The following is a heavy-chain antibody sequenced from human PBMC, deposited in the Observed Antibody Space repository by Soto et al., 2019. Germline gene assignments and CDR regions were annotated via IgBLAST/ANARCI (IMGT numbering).Heavy chain of an antibody. Sequence: SETLSLTCSVSGASISNYYWSWVRQPPGKGLEWMGYIHSTGSTIYNPSLRTRVTMLVDTSKGQFSLKLNSVTAADTAVYYCARVSSDIVVVPAYDPWGQGTLVTVSS. CDR1: GASISNYY. D-gene: IGHD2-2*01. CDR2: IHSTGST. CDR3: ARVSSDIVVVPAYDP. J-gene: IGHJ5*02. V-gene: IGHV4-59*12.